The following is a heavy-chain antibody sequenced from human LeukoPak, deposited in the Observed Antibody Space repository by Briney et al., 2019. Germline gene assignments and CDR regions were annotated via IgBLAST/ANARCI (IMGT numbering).Heavy chain of an antibody. Sequence: GGSLRLTCAASGFTVANDRMSWVRQAPGKGLEWVSTVYGGGNTAYADSVKGRFTISRDTSKNTLLLQMNSLRAEDTALYFCVRERFGAIVENWGQGALVIVSS. CDR3: VRERFGAIVEN. CDR1: GFTVANDR. D-gene: IGHD5-24*01. CDR2: VYGGGNT. J-gene: IGHJ4*02. V-gene: IGHV3-53*01.